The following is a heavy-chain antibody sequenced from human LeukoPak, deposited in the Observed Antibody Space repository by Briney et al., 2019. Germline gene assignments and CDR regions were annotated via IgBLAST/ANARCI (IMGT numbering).Heavy chain of an antibody. Sequence: GASVKVSCKASGYTFTGYYMHWVRQAPGQGLEWMGWINPNSGGTNYAQKFQGRVTMTRDTSISTAYMELSRLRSDDTAVYYCARDPNYGDSRNWFDPWGQGTLVTVSS. CDR3: ARDPNYGDSRNWFDP. CDR1: GYTFTGYY. J-gene: IGHJ5*02. V-gene: IGHV1-2*02. D-gene: IGHD4-17*01. CDR2: INPNSGGT.